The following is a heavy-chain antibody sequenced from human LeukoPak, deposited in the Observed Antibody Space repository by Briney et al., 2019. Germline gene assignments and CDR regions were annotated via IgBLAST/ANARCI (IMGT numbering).Heavy chain of an antibody. J-gene: IGHJ4*02. V-gene: IGHV3-23*01. D-gene: IGHD1/OR15-1a*01. CDR2: INVSGGST. Sequence: QPGGSLRLSCAASGFTFSNYAMSWVRQAPGKGLEWVSGINVSGGSTFYADSVRGRFTISRDNSKNTLYLQMNSLRAEDTAVYYCAKVEDTEQTRKTTIPPFDYWGQGLLVTVSS. CDR1: GFTFSNYA. CDR3: AKVEDTEQTRKTTIPPFDY.